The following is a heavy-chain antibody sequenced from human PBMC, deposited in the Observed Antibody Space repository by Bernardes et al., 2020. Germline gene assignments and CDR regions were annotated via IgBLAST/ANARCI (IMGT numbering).Heavy chain of an antibody. D-gene: IGHD4-17*01. Sequence: SETLSLTCTVSGGSISSSSYYWGWIRQPPGKGLEWIGSIYYSGSTYYNPSLKSRVTISVDTSKNQFSLKLSSVTAADTAVYYCARSTTTVGLAVWYFDLWGRGTLVTVSS. V-gene: IGHV4-39*01. CDR2: IYYSGST. J-gene: IGHJ2*01. CDR3: ARSTTTVGLAVWYFDL. CDR1: GGSISSSSYY.